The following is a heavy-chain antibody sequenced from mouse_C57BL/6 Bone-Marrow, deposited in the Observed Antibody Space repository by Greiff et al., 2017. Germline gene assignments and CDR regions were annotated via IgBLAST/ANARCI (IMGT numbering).Heavy chain of an antibody. Sequence: VQLQQSGAELAKPGASVKLSCKASGYTFTSYWMHWVKQRPGQGLEWIGYINPSSGYTKYNQKFKDKATLTADKSSSTAYMQLSSLTYEDSAVYYCAGRSYGSIGYFDVWGTGTTVTVSS. CDR1: GYTFTSYW. D-gene: IGHD1-1*01. CDR3: AGRSYGSIGYFDV. CDR2: INPSSGYT. J-gene: IGHJ1*03. V-gene: IGHV1-7*01.